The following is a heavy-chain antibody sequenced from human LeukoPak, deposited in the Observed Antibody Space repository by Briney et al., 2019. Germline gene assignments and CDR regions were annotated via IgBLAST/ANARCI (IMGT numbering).Heavy chain of an antibody. CDR1: GFTFSSYW. CDR3: ARVEYSGSYYSHWYFDL. CDR2: MKQDGSEK. D-gene: IGHD1-26*01. Sequence: GGSLRLSCAASGFTFSSYWMSWVRQAPGKGLEWVANMKQDGSEKYYVDSVKGRFTISRDNAKNSLYLQMNSLRAEDTAVYYCARVEYSGSYYSHWYFDLWGRGTLVTVSS. V-gene: IGHV3-7*01. J-gene: IGHJ2*01.